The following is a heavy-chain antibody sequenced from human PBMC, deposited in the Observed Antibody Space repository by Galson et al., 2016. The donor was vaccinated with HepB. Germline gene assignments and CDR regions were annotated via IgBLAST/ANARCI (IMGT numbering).Heavy chain of an antibody. CDR3: TKAALDCSTTTCYYGVRRALDMDV. V-gene: IGHV3-30*18. J-gene: IGHJ6*02. Sequence: SLRLSCAASGFTFSAYGIHWVRQAPGKGLEWLTFISSDGTYTHYTASVRGRFSVSRDTPKNTVSLQLNSLRPEDTAVYYCTKAALDCSTTTCYYGVRRALDMDVWGQGTAVTVSS. CDR1: GFTFSAYG. D-gene: IGHD3-10*01. CDR2: ISSDGTYT.